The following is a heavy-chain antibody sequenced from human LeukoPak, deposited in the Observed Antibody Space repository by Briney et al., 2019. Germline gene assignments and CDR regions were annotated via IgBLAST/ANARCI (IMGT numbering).Heavy chain of an antibody. CDR1: GFTFRNYA. V-gene: IGHV3-23*01. J-gene: IGHJ1*01. D-gene: IGHD4-17*01. CDR2: SSGSGDDT. Sequence: PGGSLRLSCAASGFTFRNYAMGWVRQAPGKGLEWVSTSSGSGDDTYYADSAKGRFTISRDNSKNTLYLQMSGLRAEDTAVYYCAKFRGIPTTVTQDWGQGTLVTVSS. CDR3: AKFRGIPTTVTQD.